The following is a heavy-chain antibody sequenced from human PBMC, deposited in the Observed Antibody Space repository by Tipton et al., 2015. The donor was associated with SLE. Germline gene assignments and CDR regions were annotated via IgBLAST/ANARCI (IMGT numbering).Heavy chain of an antibody. D-gene: IGHD3-10*01. CDR1: GDSVSSNSAA. Sequence: GLVKPSQTLSLTCAISGDSVSSNSAAWSWIRQPPGKGLEWIGEINHSGSTNYNPSLKSRVTISVDTSKNQFSLKLSSVTAADTAVYYCARGKREVRGVPMNCAFDIWGQGTMVTVSS. CDR3: ARGKREVRGVPMNCAFDI. CDR2: INHSGST. J-gene: IGHJ3*02. V-gene: IGHV4-34*01.